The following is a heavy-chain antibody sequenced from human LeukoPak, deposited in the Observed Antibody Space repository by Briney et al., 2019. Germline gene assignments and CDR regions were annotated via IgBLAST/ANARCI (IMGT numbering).Heavy chain of an antibody. CDR1: KFTFSNSW. CDR2: IKSDGSYI. D-gene: IGHD6-19*01. Sequence: GGSLRLSCAASKFTFSNSWMHWVRQGPGKGPVWVSRIKSDGSYITYADSVKGRFIISRDNAENTLYLQMNSLRVDDTAVYYYATGDSGWYNYWGQGTLVTVSA. V-gene: IGHV3-74*03. CDR3: ATGDSGWYNY. J-gene: IGHJ4*02.